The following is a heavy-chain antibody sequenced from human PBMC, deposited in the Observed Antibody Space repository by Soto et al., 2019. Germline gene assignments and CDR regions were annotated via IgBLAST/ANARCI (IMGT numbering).Heavy chain of an antibody. J-gene: IGHJ4*02. CDR3: ARSAPTYYDFWSGLDY. Sequence: PGGSLRLSCAASGFTVSSNYMSWVRQAPGKGLEWVSVIYSGGSTYYADSVKGRFTISRDNSKNTLYLQMNSLRAEDTAVYYCARSAPTYYDFWSGLDYWGQGTLVTVS. V-gene: IGHV3-66*01. CDR2: IYSGGST. CDR1: GFTVSSNY. D-gene: IGHD3-3*01.